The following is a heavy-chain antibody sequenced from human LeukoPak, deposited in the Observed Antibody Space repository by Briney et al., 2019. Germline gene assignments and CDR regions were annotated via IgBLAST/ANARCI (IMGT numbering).Heavy chain of an antibody. D-gene: IGHD6-25*01. J-gene: IGHJ4*02. CDR1: GGPISGSIT. CDR3: ARVVTAAGLDV. V-gene: IGHV4-39*07. Sequence: SETLSLTCTVSGGPISGSITWGWVRQPPGKGLEWIGNVHYDGRTASNPSLKSRVTMSLDTSTNQFSLKMKSVTATDTALYYSARVVTAAGLDVWGQGILVTIAS. CDR2: VHYDGRT.